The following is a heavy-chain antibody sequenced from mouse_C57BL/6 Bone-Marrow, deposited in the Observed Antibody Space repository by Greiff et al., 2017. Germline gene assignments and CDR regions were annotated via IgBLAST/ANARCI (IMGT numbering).Heavy chain of an antibody. D-gene: IGHD3-2*02. J-gene: IGHJ4*01. CDR3: ARASQAYYYAMDY. Sequence: EVKVEASGGGLVKPGGSLKLSCAASGFTFSDYGMHWVRQAPEKGLEWVAYISSGSSTIYYADTVKGRFTISRDNAKNTLFLQMTSLRSEDTAMYYCARASQAYYYAMDYWGQGTSVTVSS. CDR1: GFTFSDYG. V-gene: IGHV5-17*01. CDR2: ISSGSSTI.